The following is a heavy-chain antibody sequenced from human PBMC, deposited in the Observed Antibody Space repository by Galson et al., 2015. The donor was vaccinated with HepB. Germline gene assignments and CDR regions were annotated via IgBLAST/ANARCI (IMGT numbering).Heavy chain of an antibody. Sequence: SLRLSCAASGFTFSNYTMHWVRQAPGKGLEWVAVISYDGSNKYYADSVKGRFTISRDNAMNSLYLQMNSLRAEDTAAYYCARVLELLWFGEEGGENWFDPWGQGTLVTVSS. J-gene: IGHJ5*02. CDR1: GFTFSNYT. CDR2: ISYDGSNK. V-gene: IGHV3-30-3*01. CDR3: ARVLELLWFGEEGGENWFDP. D-gene: IGHD3-10*01.